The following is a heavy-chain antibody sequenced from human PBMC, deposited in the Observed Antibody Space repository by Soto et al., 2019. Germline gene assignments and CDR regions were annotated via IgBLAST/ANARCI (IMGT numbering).Heavy chain of an antibody. CDR2: INAGNGNT. V-gene: IGHV1-3*01. Sequence: ASVKVSCKASGYTFTTYAMHWVRQAPGQRPEWMGWINAGNGNTKYSQKFQGRVAITRDTTASTAYMDLISLRSEDTAVYYCTKTRDYGDYLTGAFYYYALDVWGQGTTVTVSS. CDR3: TKTRDYGDYLTGAFYYYALDV. D-gene: IGHD4-17*01. J-gene: IGHJ6*02. CDR1: GYTFTTYA.